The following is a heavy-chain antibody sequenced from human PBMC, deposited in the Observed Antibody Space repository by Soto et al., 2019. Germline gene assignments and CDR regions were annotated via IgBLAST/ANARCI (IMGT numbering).Heavy chain of an antibody. V-gene: IGHV1-8*01. CDR2: MQPSTGRT. D-gene: IGHD1-26*01. CDR3: ARGVSAGVDY. Sequence: QVQLVQSGAEVREPGASVKVSCKASGYSFTSLDINWVRQTAGQGLEWMGWMQPSTGRTGYAQKFQGRVTMTRATSINTAYMELTTLTSDDTAFYYCARGVSAGVDYWGQGTRVTVSS. J-gene: IGHJ4*02. CDR1: GYSFTSLD.